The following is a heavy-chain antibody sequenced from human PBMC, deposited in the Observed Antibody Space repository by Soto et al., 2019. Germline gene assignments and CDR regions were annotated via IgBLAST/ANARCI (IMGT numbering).Heavy chain of an antibody. D-gene: IGHD3-3*01. CDR3: VRRYYDFWSGYYAFDI. J-gene: IGHJ3*02. Sequence: HPGGSLRLSCAASRFTFSNSDVNWVHQAPGKGLEWVSGVSWNGSRPHYADSVKGRFIISRDNSRNTLYLQTNSLRVEDTAVYYCVRRYYDFWSGYYAFDIWGQGTMVTVSS. CDR1: RFTFSNSD. V-gene: IGHV3-35*01. CDR2: VSWNGSRP.